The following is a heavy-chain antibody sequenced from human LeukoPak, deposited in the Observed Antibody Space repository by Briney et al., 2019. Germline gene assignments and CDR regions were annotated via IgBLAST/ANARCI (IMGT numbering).Heavy chain of an antibody. CDR1: GESFSGY. V-gene: IGHV4-34*01. Sequence: SETLSLTCAVYGESFSGYWSWIRQPPGKGLEWIEETYQSGSTKYNPSLKSRVTISVDTSKNQFSLKLSSVTAADTAVYYCAGAYGDYYGMDVWGQGTTVTVSS. D-gene: IGHD4-17*01. J-gene: IGHJ6*02. CDR3: AGAYGDYYGMDV. CDR2: TYQSGST.